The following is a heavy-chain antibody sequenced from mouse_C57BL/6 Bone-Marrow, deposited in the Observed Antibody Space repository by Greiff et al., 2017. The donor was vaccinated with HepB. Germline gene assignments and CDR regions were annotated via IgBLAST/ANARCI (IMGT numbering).Heavy chain of an antibody. J-gene: IGHJ2*01. CDR3: ARWGPYYYGSSCDYFDY. CDR2: IYPRSGNT. Sequence: QVQLQQSGAELARPGASVKLSCKASGYTFTSYGISWVKQRTGQGLEWIGEIYPRSGNTYYNEKFKGKAKLTADKSSSTAYMELRSLTSEDSAVYFCARWGPYYYGSSCDYFDYWGQGTTLTVSS. V-gene: IGHV1-81*01. D-gene: IGHD1-1*01. CDR1: GYTFTSYG.